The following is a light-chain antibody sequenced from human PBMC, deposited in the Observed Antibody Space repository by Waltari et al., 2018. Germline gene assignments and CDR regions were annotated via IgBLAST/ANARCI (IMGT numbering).Light chain of an antibody. V-gene: IGLV4-69*01. Sequence: LVLTQSPSASASLAASVKLTCSPPGAYSTYATPWHPPQPLKGPRYLLTVNRDGSHKKGDGISERFSGSSSDVDRYLIISRLQSDDEADYFCQTWGTGIQVFGSGTKLTVL. CDR1: GAYSTYA. CDR2: VNRDGSH. CDR3: QTWGTGIQV. J-gene: IGLJ3*02.